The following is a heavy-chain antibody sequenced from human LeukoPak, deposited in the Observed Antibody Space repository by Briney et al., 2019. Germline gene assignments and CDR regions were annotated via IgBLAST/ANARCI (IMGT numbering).Heavy chain of an antibody. CDR3: ARDHAYRTDY. D-gene: IGHD2-2*01. Sequence: GGSLRLSCAASGFTFSNDWMCWVRQAPGKGLEWVANINQDESKKYYVDSVKGRFTISRDNAKNSLYLQMSSLRAEDTAVYYCARDHAYRTDYWGQGTLVTVSS. CDR1: GFTFSNDW. V-gene: IGHV3-7*01. J-gene: IGHJ4*02. CDR2: INQDESKK.